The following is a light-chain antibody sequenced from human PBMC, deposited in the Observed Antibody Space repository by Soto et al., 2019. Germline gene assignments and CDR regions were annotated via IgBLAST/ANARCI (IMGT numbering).Light chain of an antibody. CDR3: QTWGTGIVV. J-gene: IGLJ2*01. V-gene: IGLV4-69*01. CDR1: SGHSSYA. CDR2: FNSDGSH. Sequence: QLVLTQSPSASASLGASVKLTCTLSSGHSSYAIAWHQQQPEKGPRYLMKFNSDGSHSKGDGIPDRFSGSSFGAERYLTISSLQSEDEADYYCQTWGTGIVVFGGGTKLTVL.